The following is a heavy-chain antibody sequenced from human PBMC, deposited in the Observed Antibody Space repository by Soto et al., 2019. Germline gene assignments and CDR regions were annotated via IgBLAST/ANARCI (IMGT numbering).Heavy chain of an antibody. CDR2: IWYDGSNK. CDR3: ARGIVVVPAASPIEGP. CDR1: GFTFSSYG. V-gene: IGHV3-33*01. J-gene: IGHJ5*02. D-gene: IGHD2-2*01. Sequence: PGGSLRLSCAASGFTFSSYGMHWVRQAPGKGLEWVAVIWYDGSNKYYADSVKGRFTISRDNSKNTLYLQMNSLRAEDTAVYYCARGIVVVPAASPIEGPWGQGTLVTAPQ.